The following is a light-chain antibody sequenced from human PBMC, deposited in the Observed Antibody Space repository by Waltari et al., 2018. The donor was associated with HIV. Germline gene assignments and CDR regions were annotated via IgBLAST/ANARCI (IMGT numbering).Light chain of an antibody. J-gene: IGLJ2*01. CDR2: DDS. Sequence: SYVLTQPPSVSVAPGQTARIPCGGKNIGSKSVHWYQQKPGQAPVVVVYDDSDRPSGIPERFSCSNSGNTATLTISRAEAGDEADYYCQVWDSGSDPVVFGGGTKLTVL. V-gene: IGLV3-21*02. CDR1: NIGSKS. CDR3: QVWDSGSDPVV.